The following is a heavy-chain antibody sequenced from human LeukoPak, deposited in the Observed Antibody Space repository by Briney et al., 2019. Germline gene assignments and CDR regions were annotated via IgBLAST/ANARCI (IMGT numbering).Heavy chain of an antibody. V-gene: IGHV4-61*02. Sequence: SETLSLTCTVSGGSISSDLYYWNWIRQPAGKGLEWIGRFYNSGRTNFNPSLKSRVTISADTSKNQFSLKLSSVTAADTAVYYCARGGYYGSASHFDNWGQGTLVTVSS. CDR3: ARGGYYGSASHFDN. CDR2: FYNSGRT. J-gene: IGHJ4*02. D-gene: IGHD3-10*01. CDR1: GGSISSDLYY.